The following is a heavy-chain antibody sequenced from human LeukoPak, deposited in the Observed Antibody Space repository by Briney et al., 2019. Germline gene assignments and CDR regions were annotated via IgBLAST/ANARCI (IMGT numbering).Heavy chain of an antibody. CDR1: GFTFSSYA. D-gene: IGHD6-13*01. J-gene: IGHJ4*02. V-gene: IGHV3-30-3*01. CDR3: AREGPHRSIAAAGYLDY. CDR2: ISYDGSNK. Sequence: PGGSLRLSCAASGFTFSSYAMHWVRQAPGKGLEWVAVISYDGSNKYYADSVKGRFTISRDNSKNTLYLQMNSLRAEDTAVYYCAREGPHRSIAAAGYLDYWGQGTLVTVSS.